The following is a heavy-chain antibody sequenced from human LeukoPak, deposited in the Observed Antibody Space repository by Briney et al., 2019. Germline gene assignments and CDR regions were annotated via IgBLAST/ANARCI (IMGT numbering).Heavy chain of an antibody. Sequence: SETLSLTCAVYGGSFSGYYWSWIRQPPGKGLEWIGEINHSGSTNYNPSLKSRVTISVDTSKNQFSLKLSSVTAADTAMYYCARVMARHEGFDIWGQGTMVTVSS. V-gene: IGHV4-34*01. D-gene: IGHD5-24*01. J-gene: IGHJ3*02. CDR1: GGSFSGYY. CDR3: ARVMARHEGFDI. CDR2: INHSGST.